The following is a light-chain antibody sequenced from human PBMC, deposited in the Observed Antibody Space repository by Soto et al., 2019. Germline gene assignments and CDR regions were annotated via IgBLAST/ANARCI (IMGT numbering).Light chain of an antibody. CDR1: QSVSSNY. CDR2: GAS. J-gene: IGKJ1*01. Sequence: EIVLTQSPGTLSLSPGERATLSCRASQSVSSNYLAWYQQKPGQAPRLLIYGASSRATGIPDRFNGSASGTDFTLTISRLEPEDFAVYYCQKYLRSPRTFGQGTKVEIK. CDR3: QKYLRSPRT. V-gene: IGKV3-20*01.